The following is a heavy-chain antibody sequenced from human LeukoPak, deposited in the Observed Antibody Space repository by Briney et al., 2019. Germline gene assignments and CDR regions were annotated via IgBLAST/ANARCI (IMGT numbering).Heavy chain of an antibody. CDR1: GGSFSGYY. V-gene: IGHV4-34*01. CDR3: ARGPSTQRVLRFLEWLSSRVGFDY. J-gene: IGHJ4*02. Sequence: SETLSLTCAVYGGSFSGYYWSWIRQPPGKGLEWIGEINHSGSTNYNPSLKSRVTISVDTSKNQFSLKLSSVTAADTAVYYCARGPSTQRVLRFLEWLSSRVGFDYWGQGTLVTVSS. CDR2: INHSGST. D-gene: IGHD3-3*01.